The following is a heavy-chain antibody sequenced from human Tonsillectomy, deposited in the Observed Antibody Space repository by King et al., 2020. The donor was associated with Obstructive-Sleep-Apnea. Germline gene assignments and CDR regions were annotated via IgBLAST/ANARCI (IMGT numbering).Heavy chain of an antibody. CDR1: GFTFSSHA. D-gene: IGHD5-18*01. J-gene: IGHJ3*02. V-gene: IGHV3-23*04. CDR3: AKTGGYSSLHLNDAFDI. Sequence: EVQLVESGGGLVQPGGSLRLSCAASGFTFSSHAMSWVRQAPGKGLEWVSAISGSGGSTYYADSVKGRFTISRDNSKNTLYLQMNSLRAEDTAVYYCAKTGGYSSLHLNDAFDIWGQGTMVTVSS. CDR2: ISGSGGST.